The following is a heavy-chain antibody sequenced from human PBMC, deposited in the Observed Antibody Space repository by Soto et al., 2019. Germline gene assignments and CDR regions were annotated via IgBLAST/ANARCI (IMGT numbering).Heavy chain of an antibody. Sequence: AGSLRLSCAASGFTFSSYAMSWVRQAPGKGLEWVSAISGSGGSTYYADSVKGRFTISRDNSKNTLYLQMNSLRAEDTAVYYCAKGSSQGTPYYYGMDVWGQGTTVTVS. CDR2: ISGSGGST. J-gene: IGHJ6*02. CDR1: GFTFSSYA. D-gene: IGHD6-13*01. V-gene: IGHV3-23*01. CDR3: AKGSSQGTPYYYGMDV.